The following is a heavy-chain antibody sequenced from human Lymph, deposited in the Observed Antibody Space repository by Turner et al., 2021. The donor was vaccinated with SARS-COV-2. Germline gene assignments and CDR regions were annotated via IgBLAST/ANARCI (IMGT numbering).Heavy chain of an antibody. J-gene: IGHJ6*02. CDR3: ARGRYSGGGMDV. D-gene: IGHD1-26*01. Sequence: QVQLVQSGAEVKKPGASVKVSCKAPGYTFTSYDIHWVRQATGQGLEWMGWMNPNSGNTGYAQKFQGRVTMNRNTSKSTAYMELSSLRSEDTAVYYCARGRYSGGGMDVWGQGTTVTVSS. CDR1: GYTFTSYD. V-gene: IGHV1-8*02. CDR2: MNPNSGNT.